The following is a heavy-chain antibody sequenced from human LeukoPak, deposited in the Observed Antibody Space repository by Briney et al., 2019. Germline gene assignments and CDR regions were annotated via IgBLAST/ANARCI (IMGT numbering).Heavy chain of an antibody. V-gene: IGHV4-39*07. Sequence: SETLTLTCTVSGGSVSTSDYYWGWIRQSPVKGLEWIGDVFYTGKTNYNPSLRGRATISIDTSKNQFSLKLTYVTAADSAVYYCARVFDSWGQGTLVTVSS. CDR1: GGSVSTSDYY. J-gene: IGHJ4*02. CDR3: ARVFDS. CDR2: VFYTGKT.